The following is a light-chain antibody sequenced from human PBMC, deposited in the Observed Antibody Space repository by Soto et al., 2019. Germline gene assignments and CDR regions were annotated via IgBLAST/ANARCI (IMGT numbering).Light chain of an antibody. V-gene: IGLV8-61*01. CDR2: STN. CDR3: VLYVGSGISV. CDR1: SGSVSTSYY. Sequence: QTVVTQEPSFSVSPGGTVTLTCGLSSGSVSTSYYPSWYQQTPGQAPRTLIYSTNTRSSGVPDRFSGSILGNKAALTITGAQADDESDYYCVLYVGSGISVFGTGTQLTVL. J-gene: IGLJ7*01.